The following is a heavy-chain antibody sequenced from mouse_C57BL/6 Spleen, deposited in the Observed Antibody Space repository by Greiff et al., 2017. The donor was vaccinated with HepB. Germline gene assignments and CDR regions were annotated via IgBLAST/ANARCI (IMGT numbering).Heavy chain of an antibody. Sequence: QVQLQQPGAELVKPGASVKLSCKASGYTFTSYWMHWVKQRPGQGLEWIGMIHPNSGSTNYNEKFKSKATLTVDKSSSTAYMQLSSLTSEDSAVYYCARYDEGLYFDVWGTGTTVTVSS. V-gene: IGHV1-64*01. D-gene: IGHD2-3*01. CDR2: IHPNSGST. J-gene: IGHJ1*03. CDR3: ARYDEGLYFDV. CDR1: GYTFTSYW.